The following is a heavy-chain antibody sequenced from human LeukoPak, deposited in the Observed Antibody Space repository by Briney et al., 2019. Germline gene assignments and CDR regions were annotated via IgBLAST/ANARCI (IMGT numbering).Heavy chain of an antibody. CDR3: ARGAYNSGGTLEI. V-gene: IGHV3-21*01. CDR2: ISTSGNYI. Sequence: GGSLRLSCAASGFTFSSYSMNWVRQAPGKGLEWVSYISTSGNYIYYSDSVKGRFTISRDNAKNSLYLQMHSLGADDTAVYYCARGAYNSGGTLEIWGQGTLVTVSS. J-gene: IGHJ4*02. CDR1: GFTFSSYS. D-gene: IGHD3-22*01.